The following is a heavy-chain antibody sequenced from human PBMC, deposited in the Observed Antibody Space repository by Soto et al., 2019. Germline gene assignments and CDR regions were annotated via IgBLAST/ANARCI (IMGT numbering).Heavy chain of an antibody. D-gene: IGHD1-20*01. Sequence: EVQLVESGGGLVQPGGSLRLSCAASGFTFSTYWMHWVRQGPGKGLVWLSRINGDGSTTEYADSVKGRFTISRGNAKNTLYLQIHSLRVEDTAVHYCARDDNPDYWGQGTLVTVSS. CDR2: INGDGSTT. CDR1: GFTFSTYW. CDR3: ARDDNPDY. J-gene: IGHJ4*02. V-gene: IGHV3-74*03.